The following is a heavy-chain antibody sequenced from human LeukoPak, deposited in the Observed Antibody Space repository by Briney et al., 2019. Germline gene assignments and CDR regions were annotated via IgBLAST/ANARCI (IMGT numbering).Heavy chain of an antibody. V-gene: IGHV3-7*01. J-gene: IGHJ4*02. CDR2: IKQDGSEK. CDR1: GFTFSSHW. D-gene: IGHD3-3*01. Sequence: GGSLRLSCAAPGFTFSSHWMSWVRQAPGKGREWVANIKQDGSEKYYLDSVKGRFTISRDNAKNSLYLQMNRLRAEDTAVYYCARDWGVNYEFWSGHFHYWGQGPLVPVSS. CDR3: ARDWGVNYEFWSGHFHY.